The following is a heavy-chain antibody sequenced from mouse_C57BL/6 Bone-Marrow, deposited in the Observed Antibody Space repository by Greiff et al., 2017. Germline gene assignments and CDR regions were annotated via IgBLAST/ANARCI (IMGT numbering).Heavy chain of an antibody. CDR2: IDPENGDT. CDR3: TMNAMDY. V-gene: IGHV14-4*01. Sequence: VQLQQSGAELVRPGASVKLSCTASGFNIKDDYMHWVKQRPEQGLELIGWIDPENGDTEYASKFQGKATITADTSSNTAYLQLSSLTSEDTAVYYCTMNAMDYWGQGTSVTVSS. CDR1: GFNIKDDY. J-gene: IGHJ4*01.